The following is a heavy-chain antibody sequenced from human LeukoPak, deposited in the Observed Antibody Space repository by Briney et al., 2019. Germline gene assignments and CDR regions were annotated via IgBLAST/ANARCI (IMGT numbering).Heavy chain of an antibody. CDR1: GFTFSTYS. D-gene: IGHD3-9*01. J-gene: IGHJ5*02. CDR2: ISSSSSYI. Sequence: GGSLRLSCAASGFTFSTYSMNWVRQAPGEGLEWVSSISSSSSYIYYADSVKGRFTISRDNAKNSLYLQMNSLRAEDTAVYYCAKGGPHYDILTGYPLIFNWFDPWGQGTLVTVSS. V-gene: IGHV3-21*01. CDR3: AKGGPHYDILTGYPLIFNWFDP.